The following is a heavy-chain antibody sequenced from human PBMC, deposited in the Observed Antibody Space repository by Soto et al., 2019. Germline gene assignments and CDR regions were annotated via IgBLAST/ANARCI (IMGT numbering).Heavy chain of an antibody. V-gene: IGHV1-3*01. D-gene: IGHD5-18*01. J-gene: IGHJ5*02. CDR1: GYTFTSYA. CDR3: ARDREDTAMVIGWFDP. CDR2: INAGNGNT. Sequence: ASVKVSCKASGYTFTSYAMHWVRQAPGQRLEWMGWINAGNGNTKYSQKFQGRVTITRDTSASTAYMELSSLRSEDTAVYYCARDREDTAMVIGWFDPWGQGTLVTVSS.